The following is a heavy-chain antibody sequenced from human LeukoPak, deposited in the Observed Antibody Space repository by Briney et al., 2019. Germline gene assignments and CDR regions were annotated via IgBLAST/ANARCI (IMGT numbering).Heavy chain of an antibody. CDR2: IYYSGST. Sequence: SQTLSLTCTVSGGSISSGGYYWSWIRQHPGKGLEWIGSIYYSGSTYYNPSLKSRVTISVDTSKNQFSLKLSSVTAADTAVYYCARMGYGSGSYLVYYYYGMDVWGQGTTVTVSS. CDR3: ARMGYGSGSYLVYYYYGMDV. V-gene: IGHV4-30-2*03. CDR1: GGSISSGGYY. J-gene: IGHJ6*02. D-gene: IGHD3-10*01.